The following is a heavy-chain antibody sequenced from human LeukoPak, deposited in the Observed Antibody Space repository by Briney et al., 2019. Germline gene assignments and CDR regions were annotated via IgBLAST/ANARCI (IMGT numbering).Heavy chain of an antibody. V-gene: IGHV4-31*03. J-gene: IGHJ4*02. CDR2: IYYSGST. Sequence: SQTLSLTCTVSGGSISSGGYYWSWIRQHPGKGLEWIGYIYYSGSTYYNPSLKSRVTISVYTSKNQFSLKLSSVTAADTAVYYCARDPNTAMGIDYWGQGTLVTVSS. D-gene: IGHD5-18*01. CDR3: ARDPNTAMGIDY. CDR1: GGSISSGGYY.